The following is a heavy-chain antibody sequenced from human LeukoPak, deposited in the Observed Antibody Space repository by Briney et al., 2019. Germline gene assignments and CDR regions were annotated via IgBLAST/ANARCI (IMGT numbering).Heavy chain of an antibody. CDR1: GLTFSSYW. V-gene: IGHV3-74*01. Sequence: GGSLRLSCAASGLTFSSYWMHWVRQAPGKGLVWVSGINSDGSYTYSVDSVKGRFTISRDNAKNTLYLQMNSLRAEDTAVYYCARGSRDWYGIDYWGQGTLVTVSS. CDR2: INSDGSYT. CDR3: ARGSRDWYGIDY. J-gene: IGHJ4*02. D-gene: IGHD6-19*01.